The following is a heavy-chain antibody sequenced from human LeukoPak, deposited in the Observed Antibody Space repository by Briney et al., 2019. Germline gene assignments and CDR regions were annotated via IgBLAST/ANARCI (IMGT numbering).Heavy chain of an antibody. Sequence: GGSLRLSCAASGFTFSSYGMHWVRQAPGKGLEWVSAISNSGGSTYYADSVRGRFTISRDNSKNTLYLQMNSLRAEDTAVYYCARQEKAAVDYWGQGTLVTVSS. CDR3: ARQEKAAVDY. J-gene: IGHJ4*02. V-gene: IGHV3-23*01. D-gene: IGHD2-15*01. CDR1: GFTFSSYG. CDR2: ISNSGGST.